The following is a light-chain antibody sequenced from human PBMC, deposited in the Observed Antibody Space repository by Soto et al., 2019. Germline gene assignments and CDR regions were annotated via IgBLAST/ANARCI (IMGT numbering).Light chain of an antibody. Sequence: EIVLTQSPGTLSLSPGERATLFCRASQSVATSQLAWYQQKPGQAPRLLIGASSRATGVPDRFIASGSGTDFTLIISRLEPEDFAGYYCQQFSSSPRTFGRGTTVEIK. CDR2: GAS. V-gene: IGKV3-20*01. J-gene: IGKJ1*01. CDR1: QSVATSQ. CDR3: QQFSSSPRT.